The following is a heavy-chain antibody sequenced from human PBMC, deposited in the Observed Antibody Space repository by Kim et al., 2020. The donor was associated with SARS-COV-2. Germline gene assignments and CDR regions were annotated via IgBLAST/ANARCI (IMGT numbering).Heavy chain of an antibody. Sequence: GESLKISCKGSGYSFTSYWIGWVRQMPGKGLEWMGIIYPGDSDTSYSPSFQGQVTISADKSISTAYLRWSSLKASDTAMSFCSRGRAELWFGELFARWFDPWGQGTLVTVSS. D-gene: IGHD3-10*01. V-gene: IGHV5-51*01. CDR1: GYSFTSYW. CDR3: SRGRAELWFGELFARWFDP. CDR2: IYPGDSDT. J-gene: IGHJ5*02.